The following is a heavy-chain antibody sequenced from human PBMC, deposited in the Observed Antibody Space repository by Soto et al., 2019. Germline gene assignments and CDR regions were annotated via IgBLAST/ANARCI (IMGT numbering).Heavy chain of an antibody. D-gene: IGHD6-19*01. V-gene: IGHV4-59*01. J-gene: IGHJ4*02. CDR1: GGSISSYY. Sequence: NPSETLSLTCTVSGGSISSYYWSWIRQPPGKGLEWIGYIYYSGSTNYNPSLKSRVTISVDTSKNQFSLKLSSVTAADTAVYYCARYGKYSSGWYWDYWGQGTLVTVSS. CDR3: ARYGKYSSGWYWDY. CDR2: IYYSGST.